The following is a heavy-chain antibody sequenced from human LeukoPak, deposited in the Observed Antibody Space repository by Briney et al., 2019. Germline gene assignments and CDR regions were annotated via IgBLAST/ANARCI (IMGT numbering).Heavy chain of an antibody. CDR3: AREGEQQLSPLDY. V-gene: IGHV1-69*05. D-gene: IGHD6-13*01. Sequence: SVNVSCKASGGSFSSYAISWVRQASGQGLEWMGGIIPIFGTANYAQKFQGRVTITTDESTSTAYMELSSLRSEDTAVYYCAREGEQQLSPLDYWGQGTLVTVSS. CDR1: GGSFSSYA. J-gene: IGHJ4*02. CDR2: IIPIFGTA.